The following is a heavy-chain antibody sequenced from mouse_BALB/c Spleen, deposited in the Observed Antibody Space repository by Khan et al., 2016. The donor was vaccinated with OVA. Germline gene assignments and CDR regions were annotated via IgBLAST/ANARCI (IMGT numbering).Heavy chain of an antibody. CDR1: GYTLTDYG. V-gene: IGHV9-3-1*01. D-gene: IGHD2-1*01. J-gene: IGHJ3*01. CDR3: SRSNGNYWFAY. Sequence: QIQLVQSGPELKKPGETVKISCKASGYTLTDYGMNWVKQAPGKGLKWMGWINTYTGEATYADDFKGRFAFSLETSANTAYLQINILKTEYTATYFCSRSNGNYWFAYWGQGTLVTVSA. CDR2: INTYTGEA.